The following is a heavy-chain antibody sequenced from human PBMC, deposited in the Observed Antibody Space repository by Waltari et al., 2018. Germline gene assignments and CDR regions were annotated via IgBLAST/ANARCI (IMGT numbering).Heavy chain of an antibody. CDR2: VNPTCGNT. CDR3: ARGPSGYFDL. CDR1: GYTFTSYD. V-gene: IGHV1-8*03. Sequence: QVQLVQSGAEVKKPGASVKVSCKASGYTFTSYDINWGGDATGQGCEWMGWVNPTCGNTSYAQKFQGRVTITRHTSISTAYMELSSLRSEDTAVYYCARGPSGYFDLWGRGTLVTVSS. J-gene: IGHJ2*01.